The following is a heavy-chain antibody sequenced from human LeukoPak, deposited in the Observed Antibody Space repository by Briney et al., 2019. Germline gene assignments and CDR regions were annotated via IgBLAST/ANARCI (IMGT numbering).Heavy chain of an antibody. CDR3: AKDLEYISGPNYFDY. V-gene: IGHV3-23*01. CDR2: ISGSGDST. J-gene: IGHJ4*02. Sequence: PGGSLRLSCAASGFTFDSYAMSWVRQAPGKGLEWVSAISGSGDSTFYADSVKGRFTISRDNSKNTLFLQMNSLRAEDTALYYCAKDLEYISGPNYFDYWGQGTLVTVSS. CDR1: GFTFDSYA. D-gene: IGHD6-19*01.